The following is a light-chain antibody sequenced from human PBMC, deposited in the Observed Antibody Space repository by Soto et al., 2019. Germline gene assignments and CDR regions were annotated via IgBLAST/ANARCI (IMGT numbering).Light chain of an antibody. V-gene: IGKV3D-15*01. CDR2: GAS. CDR3: QQYANWPRT. CDR1: QSIGSN. Sequence: EIVMTQSPATLSVSPGERATLSCRASQSIGSNLAWYQQIYGQAPRHLIYGASIRATGIPAKFSGIGSGTEFTLTISSLQSEDFAVYYYQQYANWPRTFGPGTNVNIK. J-gene: IGKJ3*01.